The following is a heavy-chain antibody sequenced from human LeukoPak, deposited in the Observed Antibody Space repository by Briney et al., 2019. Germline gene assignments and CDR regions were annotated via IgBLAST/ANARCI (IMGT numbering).Heavy chain of an antibody. J-gene: IGHJ4*02. V-gene: IGHV3-23*01. Sequence: GGSLRLSCAASGFTFSSYAMSWVRQAPGKGLEWVSAISGSGGSTYYAHSVKGRFTISRDNSKNTLYLQMNSLRAEDTAVYYCAKLLVRYCSSTSCYPPYWGQGTLVTVSS. CDR3: AKLLVRYCSSTSCYPPY. D-gene: IGHD2-2*01. CDR2: ISGSGGST. CDR1: GFTFSSYA.